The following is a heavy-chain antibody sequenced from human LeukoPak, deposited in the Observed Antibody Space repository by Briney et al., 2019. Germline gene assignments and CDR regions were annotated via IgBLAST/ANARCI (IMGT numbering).Heavy chain of an antibody. CDR1: GGSFSGYY. D-gene: IGHD6-19*01. CDR2: INHSGST. Sequence: SETLSLTCAVYGGSFSGYYWSWIRQPPGKGLERIGEINHSGSTNYNPSLKSRVTISVDTSKNQFSLKLSSVTAADTAVYYCARGEPLAVAGTSCWFDPWGQGTLVTVSS. V-gene: IGHV4-34*01. J-gene: IGHJ5*02. CDR3: ARGEPLAVAGTSCWFDP.